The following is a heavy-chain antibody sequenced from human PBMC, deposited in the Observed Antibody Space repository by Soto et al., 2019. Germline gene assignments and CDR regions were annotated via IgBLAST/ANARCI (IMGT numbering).Heavy chain of an antibody. D-gene: IGHD1-1*01. V-gene: IGHV1-18*01. J-gene: IGHJ4*02. CDR3: ARGRYGDY. Sequence: QVHLVQSGAEVKKPGASVKVSCKGSGYAFTTYGITWVRQAPGQGLEWMGWISAHNGNTNYAQKLQGRVTVTRDTSTSTAYMALRSLRSDDTAAYYCARGRYGDYWGQGALVTASS. CDR2: ISAHNGNT. CDR1: GYAFTTYG.